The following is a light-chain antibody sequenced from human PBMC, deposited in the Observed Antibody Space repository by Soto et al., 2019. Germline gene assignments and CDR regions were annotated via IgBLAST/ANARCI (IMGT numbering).Light chain of an antibody. CDR3: QQYYNTPYT. V-gene: IGKV4-1*01. Sequence: DIVMTQSPDSLAVSLGESATINSKSSQSVLYSSNSKNYLAWYQQKPGQPPKLLIYWASTPESGVPDRFSGSGSGTDFTLTISSLQAEDVAVYYCQQYYNTPYTFGQGTKLEIK. J-gene: IGKJ2*01. CDR1: QSVLYSSNSKNY. CDR2: WAS.